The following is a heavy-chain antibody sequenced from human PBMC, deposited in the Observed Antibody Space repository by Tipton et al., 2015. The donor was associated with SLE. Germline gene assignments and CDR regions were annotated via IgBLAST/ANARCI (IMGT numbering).Heavy chain of an antibody. CDR2: IKQDGSEK. V-gene: IGHV3-7*03. CDR3: AREGVGIDY. Sequence: SLRLSCAASGFTFSNYWMTWVRQAPGKGLEWVANIKQDGSEKHYMDSVKGRFTISRDNAKTSLYLQTNSLRAEDTALYYCAREGVGIDYWGQGTLVTVSS. J-gene: IGHJ4*02. D-gene: IGHD1-26*01. CDR1: GFTFSNYW.